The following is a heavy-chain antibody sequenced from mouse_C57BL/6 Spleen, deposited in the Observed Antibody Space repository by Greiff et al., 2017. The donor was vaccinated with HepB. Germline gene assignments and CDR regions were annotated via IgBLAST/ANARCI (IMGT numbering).Heavy chain of an antibody. V-gene: IGHV1-26*01. J-gene: IGHJ3*01. Sequence: EVQLQQSGPELVKPGASVKISCKASGYTFTDYYMNWVKQSHGKSLEWIGDINPNNGGTSYNQKFKGKATLTVDKSSSTAYMELRSLTSEDSAVYYCARRGSSSAWFAYWGQGTLVTVSA. CDR2: INPNNGGT. CDR1: GYTFTDYY. CDR3: ARRGSSSAWFAY. D-gene: IGHD1-1*01.